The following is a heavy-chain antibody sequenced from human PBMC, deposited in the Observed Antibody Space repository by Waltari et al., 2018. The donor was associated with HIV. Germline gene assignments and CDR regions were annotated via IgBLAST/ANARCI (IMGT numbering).Heavy chain of an antibody. CDR3: VRVRDSSSGWYIFDY. D-gene: IGHD6-19*01. CDR2: IGAAGDT. CDR1: GFTFNTSD. V-gene: IGHV3-13*04. Sequence: EVHLVESGGGLIQPGGSLRLSCAAPGFTFNTSDMHWVRQAAGEGLQWVSAIGAAGDTYYSDSVKGRFTISRENAKNSLFLQMNSLRAGDTAVYFCVRVRDSSSGWYIFDYWGQGALVTVSS. J-gene: IGHJ4*02.